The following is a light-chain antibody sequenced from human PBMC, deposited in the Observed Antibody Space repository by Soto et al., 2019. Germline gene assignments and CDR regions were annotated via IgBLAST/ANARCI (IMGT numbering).Light chain of an antibody. Sequence: QSALTQPASVSGSLGQSITISCTGAASDIGYYNFVSWYQQHPATAPKLIIYDVSHRPSGISFRFSGSKSGNTASLTISGLRAEDEADYYCASYTGTDTPWVFGGGTKLTVL. V-gene: IGLV2-14*03. CDR3: ASYTGTDTPWV. J-gene: IGLJ3*02. CDR2: DVS. CDR1: ASDIGYYNF.